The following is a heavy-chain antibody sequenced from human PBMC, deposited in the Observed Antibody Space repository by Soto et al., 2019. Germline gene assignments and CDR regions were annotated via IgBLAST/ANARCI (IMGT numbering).Heavy chain of an antibody. CDR1: GGSFSGYY. J-gene: IGHJ6*03. Sequence: QVQLQQWGAGLLKPSETLSLTCAVYGGSFSGYYWSWIRQPPGKGLEWIGEINHSGSTNYNPSLKSRVTISVDTSKNQFSLKLSSVTAADTAVYYCARGFITTYYDILTGRGHYYYYMDVWGKGTTVTVSS. CDR3: ARGFITTYYDILTGRGHYYYYMDV. V-gene: IGHV4-34*01. D-gene: IGHD3-9*01. CDR2: INHSGST.